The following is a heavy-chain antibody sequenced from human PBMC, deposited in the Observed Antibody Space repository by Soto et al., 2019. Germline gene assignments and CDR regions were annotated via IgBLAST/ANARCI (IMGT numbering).Heavy chain of an antibody. CDR2: ISGSGGST. J-gene: IGHJ6*02. D-gene: IGHD2-2*01. CDR1: GFTFSSYA. Sequence: PGGSLRLSCAASGFTFSSYAMSWVRQAPGKGLEWVSSISGSGGSTYYADSVKGRFTISRDNSKNTLYLQMNSLRAEDTAVYYCAKGHGSTSCDLYCGMDVWGQGTTVTVSS. CDR3: AKGHGSTSCDLYCGMDV. V-gene: IGHV3-23*01.